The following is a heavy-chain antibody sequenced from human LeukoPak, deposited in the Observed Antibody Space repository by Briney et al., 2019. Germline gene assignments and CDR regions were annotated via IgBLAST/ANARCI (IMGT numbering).Heavy chain of an antibody. D-gene: IGHD2-8*01. CDR3: ARDLGTNGVW. CDR2: IKQDGSEK. V-gene: IGHV3-7*01. CDR1: GFTFSSYW. J-gene: IGHJ4*02. Sequence: AGGSLRLSCAASGFTFSSYWMSWVRQAPGKGLEWVANIKQDGSEKYYMDAVKGRFTISRDNANNSLYLQMNSLRAEDTAVYYWARDLGTNGVWGGQGTLVTVSS.